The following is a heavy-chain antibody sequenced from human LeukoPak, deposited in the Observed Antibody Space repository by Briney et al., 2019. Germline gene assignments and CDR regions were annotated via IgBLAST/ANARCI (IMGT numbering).Heavy chain of an antibody. CDR3: VKGGSSSAWYPYYFDY. Sequence: GGSLRLSCSASGSTFSSCAMYWVRQAPGKGLEYVSAISNSGGSAYYADSVKGRFTISRDNSKNTLYLQMSSLRAEDTAVYSCVKGGSSSAWYPYYFDYWGQGTLVTVSS. CDR1: GSTFSSCA. CDR2: ISNSGGSA. J-gene: IGHJ4*02. D-gene: IGHD6-19*01. V-gene: IGHV3-64D*09.